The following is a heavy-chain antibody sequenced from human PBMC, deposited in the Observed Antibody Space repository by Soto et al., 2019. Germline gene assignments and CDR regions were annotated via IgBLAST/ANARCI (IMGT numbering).Heavy chain of an antibody. D-gene: IGHD6-19*01. J-gene: IGHJ6*02. Sequence: QVQLVQSGAEVKKPGSSVKVSCKASGGTFSSYAISWVRQAPGQGLEWMGGVIPIFGTANYAQKFQGRVTITADESTSTAYMELSSLRSEDTAVYYCARASGIAVAGTYYYYGMDVWGQGTTVTVSS. CDR3: ARASGIAVAGTYYYYGMDV. V-gene: IGHV1-69*01. CDR1: GGTFSSYA. CDR2: VIPIFGTA.